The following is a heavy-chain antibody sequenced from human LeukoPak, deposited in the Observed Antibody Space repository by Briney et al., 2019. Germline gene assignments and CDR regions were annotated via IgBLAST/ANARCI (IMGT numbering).Heavy chain of an antibody. J-gene: IGHJ4*02. V-gene: IGHV3-30*03. CDR3: ARLNVLSGSPLHHFDH. Sequence: GGSLRLSCAASGFTFSSYGMHWVRQAPGKGLEWVAVISYDGSNKYYADSVKGRFTISRDNSKNTLYLQMNSLRAEDTAVYYCARLNVLSGSPLHHFDHWGQGTLVTVST. CDR2: ISYDGSNK. CDR1: GFTFSSYG. D-gene: IGHD6-13*01.